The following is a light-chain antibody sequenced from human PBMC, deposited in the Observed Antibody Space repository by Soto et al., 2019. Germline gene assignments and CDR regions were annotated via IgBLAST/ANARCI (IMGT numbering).Light chain of an antibody. CDR2: DAS. J-gene: IGKJ5*01. Sequence: EIVLTQSPATLSVSPGERATLSCRASHSVGSLLAWYQQKPGQAPRLLIYDASNRATGIPARFSGSGSGTDFTLTISSLEPEDFAVYYCQQRSNWPITFGQGTRLEIK. V-gene: IGKV3-11*01. CDR1: HSVGSL. CDR3: QQRSNWPIT.